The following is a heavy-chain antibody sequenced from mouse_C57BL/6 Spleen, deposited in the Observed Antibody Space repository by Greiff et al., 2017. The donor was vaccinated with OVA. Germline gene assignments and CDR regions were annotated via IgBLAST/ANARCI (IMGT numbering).Heavy chain of an antibody. Sequence: QVQLQQSGPELVKPGASVTISCTASGYAFSSSWLNWVKQRLGKGLVWIGRSNPGDGDTNYNAKFNGKATLTADKSSSTAYMQLSMLTSEDSAVYFCARDGYYFDNGGQGTTLTVSS. CDR1: GYAFSSSW. CDR3: ARDGYYFDN. CDR2: SNPGDGDT. D-gene: IGHD2-3*01. V-gene: IGHV1-82*01. J-gene: IGHJ2*01.